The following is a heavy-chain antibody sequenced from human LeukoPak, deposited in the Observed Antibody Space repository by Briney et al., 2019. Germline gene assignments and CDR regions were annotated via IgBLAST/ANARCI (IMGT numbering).Heavy chain of an antibody. CDR2: INHSGST. V-gene: IGHV4-34*01. CDR3: GSGPNWFDP. Sequence: SETLSPTCAVYGGSFSGYYWSWIRQPPGKGLEWIGEINHSGSTNYNPSLKSRVTISVDTSKNQFSLKLSSVTAADTAVYYCGSGPNWFDPWGQGTLVTVSS. J-gene: IGHJ5*02. CDR1: GGSFSGYY.